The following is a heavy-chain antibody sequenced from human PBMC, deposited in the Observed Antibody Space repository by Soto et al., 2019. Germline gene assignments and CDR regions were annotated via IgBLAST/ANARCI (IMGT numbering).Heavy chain of an antibody. D-gene: IGHD2-15*01. V-gene: IGHV3-48*01. CDR3: ARPLASNGGSCYY. CDR1: GFTFSSYN. Sequence: GGSLRLSCAASGFTFSSYNMNWVRQAPGKGLEWISYISGSDNTISYADSVKGRFTISRDSAKDSLYLQMNNLRAEDTAVYYCARPLASNGGSCYYWGQETLVTVSS. CDR2: ISGSDNTI. J-gene: IGHJ4*02.